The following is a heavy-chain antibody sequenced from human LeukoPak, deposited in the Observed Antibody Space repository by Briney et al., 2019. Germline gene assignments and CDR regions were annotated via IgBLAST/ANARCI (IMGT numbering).Heavy chain of an antibody. CDR3: AVGTTIAAGGSDYFDY. J-gene: IGHJ4*02. CDR1: GFTFSGYA. Sequence: GGSLRLSCAASGFTFSGYAMNWVRQAPGKGLEWVSSISGSGYSTYFADSVKGRFTISRDNSKNTLYLQIDSLRAEDTAVYYCAVGTTIAAGGSDYFDYWGQGTLVTVSS. CDR2: ISGSGYST. V-gene: IGHV3-23*01. D-gene: IGHD6-13*01.